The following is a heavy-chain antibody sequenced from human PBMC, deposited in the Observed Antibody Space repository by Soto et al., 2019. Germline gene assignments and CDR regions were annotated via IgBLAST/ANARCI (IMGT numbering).Heavy chain of an antibody. CDR2: IKSKHDRGTE. Sequence: EVQVLESGGGLVKPGGSLRLSCAASGFNFTRAWLNWVRQAPGKGLEWVGRIKSKHDRGTEEYAAPVKGRFTISRDDSKNTLYLQMNSLKTEDSAVYYCTTQPCPDYWGQGTLVTASS. CDR1: GFNFTRAW. V-gene: IGHV3-15*01. J-gene: IGHJ4*02. CDR3: TTQPCPDY.